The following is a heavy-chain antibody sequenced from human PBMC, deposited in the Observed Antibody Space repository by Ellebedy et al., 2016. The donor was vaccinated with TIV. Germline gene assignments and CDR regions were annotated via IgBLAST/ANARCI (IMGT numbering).Heavy chain of an antibody. CDR3: ASDTSEFH. D-gene: IGHD1-26*01. J-gene: IGHJ4*02. CDR1: GLPFSSSG. CDR2: ISDDGSDK. V-gene: IGHV3-30*03. Sequence: GESLKISCVASGLPFSSSGMHWVRQAPGKGLAWVAVISDDGSDKYYATLLKDRFNISRDNSKNTLYLQINSLRAEYTAIYYCASDTSEFHWGQGTLVTVSS.